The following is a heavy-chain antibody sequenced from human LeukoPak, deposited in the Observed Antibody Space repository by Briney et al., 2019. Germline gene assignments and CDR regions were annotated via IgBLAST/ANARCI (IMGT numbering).Heavy chain of an antibody. D-gene: IGHD3-22*01. CDR2: ISGIVGST. CDR3: ARNMIVVVSPDY. CDR1: GFTFSSYA. Sequence: GGSLRLSCAASGFTFSSYAMSWVLQAPGKGLEWVSAISGIVGSTYYADSVKGRFTISRDNSKNTLYLQMNSVRAEDTAVYYCARNMIVVVSPDYWGQGTLVTVSS. V-gene: IGHV3-23*01. J-gene: IGHJ4*02.